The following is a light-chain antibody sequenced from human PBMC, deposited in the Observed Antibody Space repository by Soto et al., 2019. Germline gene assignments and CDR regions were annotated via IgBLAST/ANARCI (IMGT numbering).Light chain of an antibody. V-gene: IGKV3-11*01. Sequence: EIVLTQSPATLSLSPGERATLSCRSSQSVSSYLAWYQQKPGRAPRLLIYDASNRATGIPARFSGSGSGTDFTLTISSLAPEDYAVYYCQQRGNWPVLTFGGGTKVEIK. CDR3: QQRGNWPVLT. J-gene: IGKJ4*01. CDR2: DAS. CDR1: QSVSSY.